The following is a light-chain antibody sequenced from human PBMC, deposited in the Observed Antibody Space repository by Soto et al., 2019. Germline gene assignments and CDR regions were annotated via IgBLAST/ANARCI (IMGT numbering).Light chain of an antibody. CDR1: QSVLYSSNNKNY. Sequence: DIVMTQSPDSLAVSLGERATINCKSSQSVLYSSNNKNYLAWYQQKPGQPPKLLIYWASTRESGVPDRFSGSGSETDFTLTISSLQAEDVAVYYCQQYDSTPYTFGHGTKLEIK. CDR2: WAS. CDR3: QQYDSTPYT. J-gene: IGKJ2*01. V-gene: IGKV4-1*01.